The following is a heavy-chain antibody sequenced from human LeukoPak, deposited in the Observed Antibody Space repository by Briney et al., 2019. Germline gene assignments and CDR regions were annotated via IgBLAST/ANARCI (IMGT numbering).Heavy chain of an antibody. CDR3: AIARGYSYGYGY. Sequence: GGSLRLSCAASGFTVSSNYMSWVRQAPGKGLEWVSVIYSGGSTYYADSVKGRFTISRDNSKNTLYLQMNSLRAEDTAVYHCAIARGYSYGYGYWGQGTLVTVSS. J-gene: IGHJ4*02. V-gene: IGHV3-66*01. D-gene: IGHD5-18*01. CDR2: IYSGGST. CDR1: GFTVSSNY.